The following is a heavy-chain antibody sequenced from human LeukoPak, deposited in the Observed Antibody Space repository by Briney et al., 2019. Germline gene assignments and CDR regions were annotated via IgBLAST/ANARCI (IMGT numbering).Heavy chain of an antibody. CDR1: GFTFSGYW. CDR3: AAGPSSNGHQLPY. Sequence: GGSLTLSCAASGFTFSGYWMHWVRQAPGKGLVWVSRMSSDSTRSSHADSVKGRFTISRDNAKKMVYLQMNSLRAEDSAVYYCAAGPSSNGHQLPYWGQGTLVTVSS. J-gene: IGHJ4*02. V-gene: IGHV3-74*01. CDR2: MSSDSTRS. D-gene: IGHD4-11*01.